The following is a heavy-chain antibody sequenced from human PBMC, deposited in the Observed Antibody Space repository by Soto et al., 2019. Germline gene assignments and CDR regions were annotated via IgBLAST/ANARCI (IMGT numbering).Heavy chain of an antibody. CDR1: GGSISSSSYY. CDR3: ARRPRIAAAGTGWLDP. D-gene: IGHD6-13*01. Sequence: SETLSLTCTVSGGSISSSSYYWGWIRQPPGKGLEWIGSIYYSGSTYYNPSLKSRVAISVDTSKNQFSLKLSSVTAADTAVYYCARRPRIAAAGTGWLDPWGQGTLVTVSS. V-gene: IGHV4-39*01. J-gene: IGHJ5*02. CDR2: IYYSGST.